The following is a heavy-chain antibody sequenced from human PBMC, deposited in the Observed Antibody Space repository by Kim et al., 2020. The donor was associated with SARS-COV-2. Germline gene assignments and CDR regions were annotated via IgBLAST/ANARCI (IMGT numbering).Heavy chain of an antibody. D-gene: IGHD2-15*01. J-gene: IGHJ3*02. CDR2: IYPVDSDT. V-gene: IGHV5-51*01. CDR1: GYSFTSYW. CDR3: ATSGRYCSGGSCHDAFDI. Sequence: GESLKISCKGSGYSFTSYWIGWVRQMPGKCLEWMGIIYPVDSDTRYSPSFQGQVTISADKSISTAYLQWSSLKASDTAMYYCATSGRYCSGGSCHDAFDIWGQGTMVTVSS.